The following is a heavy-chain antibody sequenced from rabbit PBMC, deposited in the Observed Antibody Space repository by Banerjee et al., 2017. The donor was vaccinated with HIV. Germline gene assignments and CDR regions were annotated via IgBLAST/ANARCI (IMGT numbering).Heavy chain of an antibody. J-gene: IGHJ4*01. Sequence: QEQLEESGGGLVKPEGSLTLSCKASGIDFRSYGLSWVRQAPGKGLEWIAYIYPDYGTADYASWVNGRFTISKASWTTVTLQMTSLTAADTASYFCARDLTGVIGWNLNLWGQGTLVTVS. CDR3: ARDLTGVIGWNLNL. CDR1: GIDFRSYG. V-gene: IGHV1S45*01. CDR2: IYPDYGTA. D-gene: IGHD1-1*01.